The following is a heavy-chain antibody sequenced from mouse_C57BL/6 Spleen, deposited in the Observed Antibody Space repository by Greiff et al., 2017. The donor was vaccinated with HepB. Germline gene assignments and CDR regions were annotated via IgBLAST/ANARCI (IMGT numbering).Heavy chain of an antibody. CDR2: IHPNSGST. J-gene: IGHJ2*01. D-gene: IGHD2-1*01. CDR1: GYTFPSYW. CDR3: AIYYGNSFDH. V-gene: IGHV1-64*01. Sequence: QVQLQQPGAELVKPGAPVKLSCKASGYTFPSYWMQWVKQWPGQGLEWIGMIHPNSGSTNYNEKFKSKATLTVDKSSSTAYMQLSSLTSEDSAVYYCAIYYGNSFDHWGQGTTLTVSS.